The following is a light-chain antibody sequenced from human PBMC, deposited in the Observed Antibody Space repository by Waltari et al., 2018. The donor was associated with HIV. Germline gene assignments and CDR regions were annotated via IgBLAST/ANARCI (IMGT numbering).Light chain of an antibody. CDR2: LAS. CDR3: QQHDVSPYT. J-gene: IGKJ2*01. Sequence: DIVMTQSPDSLDVSLGERATINCRSSQSLYNSNNKNSLAWYQQKPDQPPKLLIYLASTRNSGVPDRFTGSGSGTDFTLSISSLQAEDVAVYYCQQHDVSPYTFGQGTKV. V-gene: IGKV4-1*01. CDR1: QSLYNSNNKNS.